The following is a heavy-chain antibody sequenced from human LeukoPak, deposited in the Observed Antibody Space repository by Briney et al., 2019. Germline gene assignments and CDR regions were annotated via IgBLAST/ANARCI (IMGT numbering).Heavy chain of an antibody. J-gene: IGHJ4*02. Sequence: GRSLRLSCAASGFTFDDYVMHWVRQPPGKGLEWLSIISWNSGYIGYADSVKGRFTVSRDNAENSVYLQMNSLRPEDTAFYFCAKVRGTYSSGFFFDSWGQGTLVTVSS. V-gene: IGHV3-9*01. D-gene: IGHD6-19*01. CDR3: AKVRGTYSSGFFFDS. CDR1: GFTFDDYV. CDR2: ISWNSGYI.